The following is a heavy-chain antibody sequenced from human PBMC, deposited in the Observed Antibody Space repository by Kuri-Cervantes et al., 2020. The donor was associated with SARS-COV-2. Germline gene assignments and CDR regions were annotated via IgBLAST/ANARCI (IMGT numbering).Heavy chain of an antibody. Sequence: SQTLSLTCAVYGGSFRGYYWSWIRQPPGKGLEWIGEINHSGSTNYNPSLKSRITISVDTSKNQFSLKLSSATAADTAVYYCARCPGLYSRKAYGMDVWGQGTTVTVSS. D-gene: IGHD3-16*02. CDR3: ARCPGLYSRKAYGMDV. CDR1: GGSFRGYY. V-gene: IGHV4-34*01. CDR2: INHSGST. J-gene: IGHJ6*02.